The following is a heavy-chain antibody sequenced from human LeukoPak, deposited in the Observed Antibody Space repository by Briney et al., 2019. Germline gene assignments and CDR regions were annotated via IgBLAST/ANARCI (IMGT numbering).Heavy chain of an antibody. CDR1: GGSINSYY. Sequence: SETLSLTCAVSGGSINSYYWGWIRQPPGKGLEWIGSIYYSGSTYYNPSLKSRVTISVDTSKNQFSLKLSSVTAADTAVYYCATPGRYSSSGYFDYWGQGTLVTVSS. CDR3: ATPGRYSSSGYFDY. J-gene: IGHJ4*02. D-gene: IGHD6-6*01. V-gene: IGHV4-39*07. CDR2: IYYSGST.